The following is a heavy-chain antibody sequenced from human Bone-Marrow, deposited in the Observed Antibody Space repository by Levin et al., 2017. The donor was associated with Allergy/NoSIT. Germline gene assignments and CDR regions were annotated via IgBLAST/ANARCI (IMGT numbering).Heavy chain of an antibody. CDR1: GFTLSDAW. D-gene: IGHD3-22*01. J-gene: IGHJ4*02. CDR2: IKGKSDGETT. CDR3: TTTMIHNY. V-gene: IGHV3-15*01. Sequence: GESLKISCIASGFTLSDAWVSWVRQAPGEGLEWVGRIKGKSDGETTEYAAPVEGRFSISRDDSRNTVFLQMNSLKIEDSAVYYCTTTMIHNYWGQGTLVTVSS.